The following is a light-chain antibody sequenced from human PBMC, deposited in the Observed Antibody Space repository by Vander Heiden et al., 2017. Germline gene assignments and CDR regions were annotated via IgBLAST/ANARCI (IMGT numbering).Light chain of an antibody. CDR3: CSYAGSRTFVL. V-gene: IGLV2-23*03. CDR2: ECS. CDR1: SSDIGSYDL. Sequence: QFALTQPASVSGSPGQSITISCTGTSSDIGSYDLVSWYQQHPGKAPKLMIYECSKRPSGVSDRFSGSKSGNTASLTISGLQAEDEADYYCCSYAGSRTFVLFGGGTKLTVL. J-gene: IGLJ2*01.